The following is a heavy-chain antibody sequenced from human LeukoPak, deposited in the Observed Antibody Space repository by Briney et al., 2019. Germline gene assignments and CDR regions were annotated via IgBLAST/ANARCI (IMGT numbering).Heavy chain of an antibody. CDR1: GGSFSGYY. CDR2: INHSGST. Sequence: SETLSLNCAVYGGSFSGYYWSWIRQPPGKGLEWIGEINHSGSTNYNPSLKSRVTISVDTSKNQFSLKLSSVTAADTAVYYCARWRIRKLRAVDYWGQGTLVTVSS. J-gene: IGHJ4*02. V-gene: IGHV4-34*01. D-gene: IGHD1-26*01. CDR3: ARWRIRKLRAVDY.